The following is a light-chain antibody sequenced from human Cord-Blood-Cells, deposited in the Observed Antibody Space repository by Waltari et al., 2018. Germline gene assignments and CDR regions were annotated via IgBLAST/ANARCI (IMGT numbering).Light chain of an antibody. CDR3: MQALQTPPT. Sequence: DIVMTQSPLSLPVTPGEPASISCRSSQSLLHSNGYNYLDWYLQKPGQSPQLLIYFGSNRASGVRDWFSCSGSGTDFTLKISRVEAEDVGVYYCMQALQTPPTFGQGTKVEIK. J-gene: IGKJ1*01. CDR1: QSLLHSNGYNY. V-gene: IGKV2-28*01. CDR2: FGS.